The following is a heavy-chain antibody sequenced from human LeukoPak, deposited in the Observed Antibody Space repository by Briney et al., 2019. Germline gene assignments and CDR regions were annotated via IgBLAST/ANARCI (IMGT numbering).Heavy chain of an antibody. J-gene: IGHJ5*02. V-gene: IGHV4-34*01. D-gene: IGHD2-2*01. CDR2: INARGDT. CDR1: GWSFNDYY. Sequence: SETLSLTCAVYGWSFNDYYWNWIRQPPGKGLEWIWEINARGDTSYNPSLKSRVTISVDTSKKQFSLRLTSMIAADTALYYCARGQVPAARGYNWFDPWGQGTLVTVSS. CDR3: ARGQVPAARGYNWFDP.